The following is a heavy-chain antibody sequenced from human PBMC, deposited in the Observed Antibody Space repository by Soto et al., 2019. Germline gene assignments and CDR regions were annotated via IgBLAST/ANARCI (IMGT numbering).Heavy chain of an antibody. CDR1: GGSISSGGYY. V-gene: IGHV4-31*03. Sequence: TLSLTCTVSGGSISSGGYYWSWIRQHPGKGLEWIGYIYYSGSTYYNPSLKSRVTISVDTSKNQFSLKLSSVTAADTAVYYCARESAQYYDFWSGYYRTAYSPTDYYGMDVWGQGTTVTVSS. CDR3: ARESAQYYDFWSGYYRTAYSPTDYYGMDV. CDR2: IYYSGST. J-gene: IGHJ6*02. D-gene: IGHD3-3*01.